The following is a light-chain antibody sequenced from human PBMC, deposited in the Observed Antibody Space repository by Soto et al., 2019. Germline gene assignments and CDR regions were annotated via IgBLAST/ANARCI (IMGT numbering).Light chain of an antibody. CDR3: SSYTNSNTLL. CDR2: EVT. V-gene: IGLV2-14*01. Sequence: QSALTQPASVSGSPGQSITISCTGTISDYDYVSWYQQLPGKAPKLILFEVTDRPSGVSNRFSGSKSGTAASLTISGLQPEDEADYYCSSYTNSNTLLFGGGTKLTVL. J-gene: IGLJ2*01. CDR1: ISDYDY.